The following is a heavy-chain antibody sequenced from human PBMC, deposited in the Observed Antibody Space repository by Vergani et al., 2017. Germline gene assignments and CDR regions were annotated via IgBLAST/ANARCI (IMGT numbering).Heavy chain of an antibody. CDR1: GGSISSSSYY. D-gene: IGHD5-12*01. J-gene: IGHJ6*02. V-gene: IGHV4-39*01. CDR3: ARHGDIQGGIYYYGMDV. Sequence: QLQLQESGPGLVKPSETLSLTCTVSGGSISSSSYYWGWIRQPPGKGLEWIGSIYYSGSTYYNPSLKSRVTISVDTSKNQFSLKLSSVTAADTAVYYCARHGDIQGGIYYYGMDVWGQGTTVTVSS. CDR2: IYYSGST.